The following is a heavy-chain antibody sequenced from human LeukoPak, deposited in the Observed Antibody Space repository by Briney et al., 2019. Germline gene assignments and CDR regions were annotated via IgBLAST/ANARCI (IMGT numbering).Heavy chain of an antibody. CDR3: SKCPNNGNYQIGYYFDS. CDR2: ISGAGGPT. D-gene: IGHD1-7*01. CDR1: GFTFADYA. J-gene: IGHJ4*02. V-gene: IGHV3-43*02. Sequence: PGGSLRLSCAASGFTFADYAMHWGRQAPGQGLEWVSLISGAGGPTYYADTVKGRFTISRDNSKNSLYLQMNSLRTEDTALYYFSKCPNNGNYQIGYYFDSWGQGTLVTVS.